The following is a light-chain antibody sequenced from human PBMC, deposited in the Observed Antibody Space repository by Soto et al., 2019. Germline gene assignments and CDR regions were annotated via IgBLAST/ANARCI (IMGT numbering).Light chain of an antibody. CDR2: GAS. CDR3: QQYGNSPPNT. CDR1: QSVSSSY. J-gene: IGKJ2*01. Sequence: EIVLTQSPGTLSLSPGERATLSCRASQSVSSSYLAWYQQKPGQAPRLLLYGASSRATGIPDRFSGSGSGTDFTLTISRLEPEDFAVYFCQQYGNSPPNTFGQGTKVDIK. V-gene: IGKV3-20*01.